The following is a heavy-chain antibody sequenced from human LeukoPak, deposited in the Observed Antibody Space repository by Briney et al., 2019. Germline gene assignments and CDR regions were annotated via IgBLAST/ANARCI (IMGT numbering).Heavy chain of an antibody. D-gene: IGHD2-21*01. J-gene: IGHJ4*02. CDR2: IYISGST. Sequence: SETLSLTCTVSGDSIRSYYCTWIRQPPGKGLEWIGYIYISGSTNYNPSLKSRVTISVDTSKNQCSLNLTSVTAADTAVYYCARGGKGFSLGLRFEYWGQGSPVTVSS. CDR1: GDSIRSYY. V-gene: IGHV4-59*01. CDR3: ARGGKGFSLGLRFEY.